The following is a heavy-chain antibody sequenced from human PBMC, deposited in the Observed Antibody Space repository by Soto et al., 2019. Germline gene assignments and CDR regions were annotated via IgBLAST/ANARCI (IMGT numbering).Heavy chain of an antibody. D-gene: IGHD5-12*01. CDR2: ISYDGSNK. J-gene: IGHJ4*02. CDR1: GFTFSSYA. CDR3: ARDGLDSGYDFDY. Sequence: GGSLRLSCAASGFTFSSYAMHWVRQAPGKGLEWVAVISYDGSNKYYADSVKGRFTISRDNSKNTLYLQMNSLRAEDTAVYYCARDGLDSGYDFDYWGQGTLVTVSS. V-gene: IGHV3-30-3*01.